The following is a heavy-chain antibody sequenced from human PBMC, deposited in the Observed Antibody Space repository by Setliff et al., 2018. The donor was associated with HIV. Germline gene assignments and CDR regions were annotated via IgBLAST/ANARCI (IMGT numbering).Heavy chain of an antibody. Sequence: PGGSLRLSCAASGFTFSNAWMSWVRQAPGKGLEWISYISFSSSVIYYADSVKGRFTISRDNAKNSLYLQMNSLRAEDTAVYYCARGYYDSRGYYYPFDYWGQGTLVTVSS. CDR3: ARGYYDSRGYYYPFDY. D-gene: IGHD3-22*01. V-gene: IGHV3-48*01. CDR1: GFTFSNAW. J-gene: IGHJ4*02. CDR2: ISFSSSVI.